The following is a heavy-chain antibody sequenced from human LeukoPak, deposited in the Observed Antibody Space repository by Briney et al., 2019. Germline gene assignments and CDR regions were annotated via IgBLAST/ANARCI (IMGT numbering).Heavy chain of an antibody. J-gene: IGHJ4*02. V-gene: IGHV3-15*01. D-gene: IGHD2-8*02. CDR1: GFTFRTAW. CDR2: LKSKNDGGTT. CDR3: NTRFPCPTGVCDY. Sequence: PGGSLRLSCAASGFTFRTAWMTWVRQAPGKGLEWVARLKSKNDGGTTDYAAPVKGRLTISRDDSKDTLYLQMSSLKTEDTAIYYCNTRFPCPTGVCDYWGPGTLVNVSS.